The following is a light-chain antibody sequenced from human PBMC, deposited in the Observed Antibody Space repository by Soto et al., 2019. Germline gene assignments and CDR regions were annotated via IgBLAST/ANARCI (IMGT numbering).Light chain of an antibody. CDR2: EVS. CDR3: SSYAGSNNFGV. J-gene: IGLJ1*01. V-gene: IGLV2-8*01. CDR1: SSDVGGYNY. Sequence: SVLTKPPSASGSHGQAVTISCTGTSSDVGGYNYVSWYQQHPGKAPKLMIYEVSKRPSGVPDRFSGSKSGNTASLTVSGLQAEDEADYYCSSYAGSNNFGVFGTGTKVTVL.